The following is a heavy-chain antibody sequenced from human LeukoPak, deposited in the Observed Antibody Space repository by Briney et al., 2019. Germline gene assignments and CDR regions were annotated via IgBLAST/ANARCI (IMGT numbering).Heavy chain of an antibody. CDR3: ARVQEWELLPNWFDP. V-gene: IGHV4-59*01. D-gene: IGHD1-26*01. CDR1: GGSISSYY. J-gene: IGHJ5*02. Sequence: PSETLSLTCTVSGGSISSYYWSWIRQPPGKGLEWIGYIYYSGSTNYNPSLKGRVTISVDTSKNQFSLKLSSVTAADTAVYYCARVQEWELLPNWFDPWGQGTLVTVSS. CDR2: IYYSGST.